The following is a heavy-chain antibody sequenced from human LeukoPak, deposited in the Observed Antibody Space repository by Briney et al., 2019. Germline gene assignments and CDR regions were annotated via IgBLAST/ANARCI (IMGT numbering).Heavy chain of an antibody. CDR1: GGSIGTYY. D-gene: IGHD3-22*01. J-gene: IGHJ4*02. CDR3: ARGYHDFSGYWLSYFDY. Sequence: SETLSLTCTVSGGSIGTYYRIWIRQPPGKGLEWIGYIYYSWSTNYNPSLKSRVTISVDTSKNQFSLKLSSVTAPDTAVYYCARGYHDFSGYWLSYFDYWGQGTLVTVSS. V-gene: IGHV4-59*01. CDR2: IYYSWST.